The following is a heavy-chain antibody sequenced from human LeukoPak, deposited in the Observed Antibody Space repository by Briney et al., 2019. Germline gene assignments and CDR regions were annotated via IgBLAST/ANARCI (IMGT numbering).Heavy chain of an antibody. CDR1: GESFSGFC. J-gene: IGHJ4*02. CDR3: ARALRDYGSSGYYLGAFNY. V-gene: IGHV4-34*01. CDR2: INHSGST. Sequence: SETLSLTCAVYGESFSGFCWNWIRQPPGKGLEWIGDINHSGSTNYNPSLKSRVTISVDTSKNQFSLKLSSLAAADTAVYYCARALRDYGSSGYYLGAFNYWGQGTLVTVSS. D-gene: IGHD3-22*01.